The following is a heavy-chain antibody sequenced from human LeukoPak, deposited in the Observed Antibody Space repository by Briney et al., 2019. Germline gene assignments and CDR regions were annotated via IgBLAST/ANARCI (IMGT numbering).Heavy chain of an antibody. CDR1: GFTLSIYV. J-gene: IGHJ6*02. CDR2: ISHDATSE. V-gene: IGHV3-30*09. CDR3: ARSTGYYYYGMDV. Sequence: GGSLRLSCAASGFTLSIYVMHWVRQPPGKGLEWVAVISHDATSEYYADSVKGRFVISRDNSKNTLYLQMNSLITEDTAVYYCARSTGYYYYGMDVWGQGTTVTVSS. D-gene: IGHD3-9*01.